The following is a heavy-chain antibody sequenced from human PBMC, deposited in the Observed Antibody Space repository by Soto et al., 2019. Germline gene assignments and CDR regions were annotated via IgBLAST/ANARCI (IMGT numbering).Heavy chain of an antibody. D-gene: IGHD1-7*01. CDR2: ISAYNGNT. J-gene: IGHJ5*02. Sequence: GASVKVSCKASGYTFTSYGISWVRQAPGQGLEWMGWISAYNGNTNYAQKLQGRVTMTTDTSTSTAYMELRSLRSDDTAVYYCARDRITGTKRGPNWFDPWGQGTLVTVSS. V-gene: IGHV1-18*04. CDR1: GYTFTSYG. CDR3: ARDRITGTKRGPNWFDP.